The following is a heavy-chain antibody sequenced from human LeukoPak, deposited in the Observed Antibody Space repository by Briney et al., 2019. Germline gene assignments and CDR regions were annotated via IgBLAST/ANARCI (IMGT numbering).Heavy chain of an antibody. J-gene: IGHJ5*02. D-gene: IGHD3-22*01. CDR1: GYTFTGYY. V-gene: IGHV1-2*02. Sequence: ASVKVSCKASGYTFTGYYMHWVRQAPGQGLEWMGWINPNSGGTNYAQKFQGRVTMTRDTSISTAYMELSRLRSDDTAVYYCARSDYYDSSGYYEPWGQGTLVTVSS. CDR3: ARSDYYDSSGYYEP. CDR2: INPNSGGT.